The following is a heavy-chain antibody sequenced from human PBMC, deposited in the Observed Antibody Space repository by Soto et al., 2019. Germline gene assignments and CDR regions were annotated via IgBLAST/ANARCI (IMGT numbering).Heavy chain of an antibody. J-gene: IGHJ4*02. CDR2: IIPIFGTA. V-gene: IGHV1-69*01. CDR3: AREEAGEQQLFFFFDY. D-gene: IGHD6-13*01. CDR1: GGTFSSYA. Sequence: QVQLVQSGAEVKKPGSSVKVSCKASGGTFSSYAISWVRQAPGQGLEWMGGIIPIFGTANYAQKFQGRVTITEDESTNRANSNLSGPKFEHTVWYFCAREEAGEQQLFFFFDYWGQGTLVTVSS.